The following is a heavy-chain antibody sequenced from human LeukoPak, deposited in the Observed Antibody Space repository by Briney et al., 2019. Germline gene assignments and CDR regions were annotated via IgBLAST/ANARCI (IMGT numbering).Heavy chain of an antibody. CDR1: GFTFSSYG. CDR2: IWYGGSNK. Sequence: GRSLRLSCAASGFTFSSYGMHWVRQAPGKGLEWVAVIWYGGSNKYYADSVKGRFTISRDNSKNTLYLQMNSLRAEDTAVYYCAKCPPYCTNGVCYTQKYYFDYWGQGTLVTVSS. V-gene: IGHV3-33*06. D-gene: IGHD2-8*01. J-gene: IGHJ4*02. CDR3: AKCPPYCTNGVCYTQKYYFDY.